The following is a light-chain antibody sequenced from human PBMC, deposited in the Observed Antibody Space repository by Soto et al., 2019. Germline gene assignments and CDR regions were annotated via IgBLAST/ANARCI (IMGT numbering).Light chain of an antibody. CDR3: QHYNSYSEA. V-gene: IGKV1-5*03. J-gene: IGKJ1*01. CDR1: QSIGSW. Sequence: DIQMAQSPSTLSASVGDGVTITCRASQSIGSWLAWYQQTKGKAPKILIYKASSLESGVPSRFRGSGSGTECTLPISRLQPDDVETDYCQHYNSYSEAFGQGTKVDI. CDR2: KAS.